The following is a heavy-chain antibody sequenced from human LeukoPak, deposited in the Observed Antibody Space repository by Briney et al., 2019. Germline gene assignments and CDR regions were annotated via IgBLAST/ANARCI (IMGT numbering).Heavy chain of an antibody. J-gene: IGHJ4*02. CDR1: GFTFTDFY. D-gene: IGHD6-13*01. CDR2: ISPTSSYM. Sequence: GGSLRLSCAVSGFTFTDFYMNWVRQAPGKGLEWVSWISPTSSYMYYADSVKGRFTISRDNAKNSLYLQMNSLRAGDTAIYYCVKDEPGSSWYNWGQGTLVTVSS. CDR3: VKDEPGSSWYN. V-gene: IGHV3-21*04.